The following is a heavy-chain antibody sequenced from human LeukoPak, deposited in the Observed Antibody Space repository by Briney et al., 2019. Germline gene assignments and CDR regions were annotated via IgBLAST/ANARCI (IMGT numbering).Heavy chain of an antibody. CDR2: INPSSGSP. CDR3: ARDRGRTMLVDH. D-gene: IGHD1-7*01. CDR1: GYTSTSNY. J-gene: IGHJ5*02. V-gene: IGHV1-46*01. Sequence: ASVKVSCKASGYTSTSNYMHWVRQAPGQGLEWMGMINPSSGSPRYAKTVQGRVTMTRDTSTSTVYMEMSSLRSEDTAVYYCARDRGRTMLVDHWGQGTLVTVSS.